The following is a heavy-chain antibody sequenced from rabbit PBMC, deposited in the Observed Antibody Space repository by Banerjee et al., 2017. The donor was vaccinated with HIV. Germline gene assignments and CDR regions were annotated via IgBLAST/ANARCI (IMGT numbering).Heavy chain of an antibody. Sequence: QEQLEESGGGLVKPEGSLTLTCTASGFSFSSGYDMCWVRQAPGKGLEWIGCIVTGGGGSAACASWAKGRFTISKTSSTTVTLQMTSLTAADTATYFCARGDDSSAWGLNLWGPGTLVTVS. J-gene: IGHJ4*01. CDR3: ARGDDSSAWGLNL. D-gene: IGHD4-1*01. CDR2: IVTGGGGSA. CDR1: GFSFSSGYD. V-gene: IGHV1S45*01.